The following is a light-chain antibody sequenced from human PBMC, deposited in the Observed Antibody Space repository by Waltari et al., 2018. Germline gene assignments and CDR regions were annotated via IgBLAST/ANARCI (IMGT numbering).Light chain of an antibody. CDR3: GTLDDSLSGWV. Sequence: QSVLTQPPSVSAAPGQKVTISCSGSSSNIGNNYVSWYQQLPGTAPKLLIYDNDKRPSGIPDRFSASKSGTSATRGITELQTGDEADYYCGTLDDSLSGWVFGGGTRLTVL. CDR1: SSNIGNNY. J-gene: IGLJ3*02. V-gene: IGLV1-51*01. CDR2: DND.